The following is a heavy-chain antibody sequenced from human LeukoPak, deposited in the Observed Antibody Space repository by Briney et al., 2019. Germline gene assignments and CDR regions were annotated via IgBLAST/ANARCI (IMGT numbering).Heavy chain of an antibody. V-gene: IGHV4-61*01. CDR1: GASVRSDSHY. Sequence: SETLSLTCSVSGASVRSDSHYWSWIRQPPGKGLEWIGNVYYSGRTAYSPSLKSRVTISVDISKNQFSLQLNPVTAADTAVYYCVRETATYYYDSRGYYRQIEVFDIWGQGTPVIVSS. CDR3: VRETATYYYDSRGYYRQIEVFDI. J-gene: IGHJ3*02. CDR2: VYYSGRT. D-gene: IGHD3-22*01.